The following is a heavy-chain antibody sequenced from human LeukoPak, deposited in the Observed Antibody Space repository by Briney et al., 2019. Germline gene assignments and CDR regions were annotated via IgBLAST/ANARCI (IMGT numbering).Heavy chain of an antibody. J-gene: IGHJ4*02. CDR2: IYYSGST. V-gene: IGHV4-59*02. D-gene: IGHD6-19*01. Sequence: SETLSLTCIVSGASVSSYFWSWIRQPPGKGLEYIGNIYYSGSTNYNPSLKSRVATSLDTSKNQFSLKLSSVTAADTAVYYCATTQQWLAFDYWGQGILVTVSS. CDR1: GASVSSYF. CDR3: ATTQQWLAFDY.